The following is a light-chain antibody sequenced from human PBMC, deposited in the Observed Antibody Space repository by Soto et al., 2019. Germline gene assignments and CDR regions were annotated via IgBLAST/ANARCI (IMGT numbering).Light chain of an antibody. Sequence: EIVMTQSPATLSVSPGERATLSCRASQSVPRSYLAWYQQKPGQAPRLLIYGASNRATGIPDRFSGSGSGTDFTLTISSLQPDDFATYYCQQYNTYPWTFGQGTKVDI. CDR1: QSVPRSY. CDR2: GAS. CDR3: QQYNTYPWT. J-gene: IGKJ1*01. V-gene: IGKV3D-15*01.